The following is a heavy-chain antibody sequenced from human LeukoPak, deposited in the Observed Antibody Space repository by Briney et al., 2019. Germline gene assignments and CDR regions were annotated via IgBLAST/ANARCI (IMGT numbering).Heavy chain of an antibody. V-gene: IGHV3-7*01. CDR1: GFTFSSYW. CDR2: IKQDGSEK. J-gene: IGHJ5*02. D-gene: IGHD3-9*01. Sequence: GGSLRLSCAASGFTFSSYWMSWVRQAPGKGLEWVANIKQDGSEKYYVDSVKGRFTISRDNAKNSLYLQMNSLRAEDTAVYYCARISEYYDILTGIHNWFDPWGQGTLVTVSS. CDR3: ARISEYYDILTGIHNWFDP.